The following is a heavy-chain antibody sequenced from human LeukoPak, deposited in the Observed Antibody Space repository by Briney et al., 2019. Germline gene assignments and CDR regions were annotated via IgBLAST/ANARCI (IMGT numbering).Heavy chain of an antibody. CDR2: IIPILGIA. J-gene: IGHJ6*02. Sequence: GASVKVSCKASGGAFSSYAISWVRQAPGQGLEWMGRIIPILGIANYAQKFQGRVTITADKSTSTAYMELRSLRSDDTAVYYCARDIVVVPAAIRYYYGMDVWGQGTTVTVSS. CDR3: ARDIVVVPAAIRYYYGMDV. CDR1: GGAFSSYA. V-gene: IGHV1-69*04. D-gene: IGHD2-2*02.